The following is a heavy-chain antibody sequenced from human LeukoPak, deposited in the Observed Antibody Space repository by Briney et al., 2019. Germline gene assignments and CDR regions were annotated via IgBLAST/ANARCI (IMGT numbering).Heavy chain of an antibody. CDR1: GYTFTGYY. Sequence: ASVKVSCKASGYTFTGYYMHWVRQAPGQGLEWMGWINPNSGGTNYAQKFQGRVTMTRDTSISTAYMELSRLRSDVTAVYYCARRWGYGSGSYYAPDFGYWGQGTLVTVSS. D-gene: IGHD3-10*01. J-gene: IGHJ4*02. V-gene: IGHV1-2*02. CDR2: INPNSGGT. CDR3: ARRWGYGSGSYYAPDFGY.